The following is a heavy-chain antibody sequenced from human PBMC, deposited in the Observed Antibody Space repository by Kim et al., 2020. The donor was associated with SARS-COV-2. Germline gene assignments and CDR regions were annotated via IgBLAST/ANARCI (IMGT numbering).Heavy chain of an antibody. J-gene: IGHJ4*02. V-gene: IGHV1-18*01. Sequence: TNEAQKLKGRLTMTTDTSTSTVYMELPSLRSDDTAIYYCARSGPSITGFDYWGQGTLVTVSS. D-gene: IGHD1-20*01. CDR2: T. CDR3: ARSGPSITGFDY.